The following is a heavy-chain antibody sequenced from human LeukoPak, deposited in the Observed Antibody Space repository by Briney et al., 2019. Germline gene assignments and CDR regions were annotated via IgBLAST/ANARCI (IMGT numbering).Heavy chain of an antibody. CDR1: RFTFNNYW. CDR2: INPDGSTK. CDR3: ATTRDAAMET. D-gene: IGHD5-18*01. V-gene: IGHV3-7*01. Sequence: GGSLRLSCAASRFTFNNYWMTWVRHAPGMGLEGVANINPDGSTKFYADSVKGRFTISRDNTKNSLYLQMNTLRAEDTAVYYCATTRDAAMETGGQGTLVTVSS. J-gene: IGHJ4*02.